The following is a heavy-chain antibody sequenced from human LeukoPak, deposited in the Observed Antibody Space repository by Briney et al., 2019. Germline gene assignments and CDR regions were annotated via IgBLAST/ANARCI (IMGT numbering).Heavy chain of an antibody. CDR1: GFTFSSYA. D-gene: IGHD3-10*01. CDR3: ARDCKAMVRGVCGMDV. Sequence: GGSLRLSCAASGFTFSSYAMSWVRQAPGKGLEWVSAISGSGGSTYYADSVKGRFTISRDNAKNSLYLQMNSLRAEDTAVYYCARDCKAMVRGVCGMDVWGQGTTVTVSS. J-gene: IGHJ6*02. V-gene: IGHV3-23*01. CDR2: ISGSGGST.